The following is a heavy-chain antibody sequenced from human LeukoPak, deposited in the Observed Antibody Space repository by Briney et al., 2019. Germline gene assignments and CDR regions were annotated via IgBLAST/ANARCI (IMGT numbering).Heavy chain of an antibody. J-gene: IGHJ6*04. CDR1: GGSISNNLYY. D-gene: IGHD4-17*01. CDR2: LYYSGST. V-gene: IGHV4-39*06. CDR3: ARDLDTTVTMKGMDV. Sequence: SGTLSLTCTVAGGSISNNLYYWGWVRQPPGKGLEWIGSLYYSGSTYYNASLKGRVTISIDKAKNQFALMLSSVTAADTAVYYCARDLDTTVTMKGMDVWGKGTTVTVSS.